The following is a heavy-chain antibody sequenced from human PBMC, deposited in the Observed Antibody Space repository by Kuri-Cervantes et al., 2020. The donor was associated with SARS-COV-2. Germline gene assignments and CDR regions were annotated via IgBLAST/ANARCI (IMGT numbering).Heavy chain of an antibody. CDR1: RGSISSSSYY. V-gene: IGHV4-39*01. D-gene: IGHD1-1*01. J-gene: IGHJ2*01. CDR2: IYYTVNT. Sequence: SETLSLTCTVSRGSISSSSYYWGWSRQPPGKGLEWIVSIYYTVNTNYNPSLNSRVTMSVDTSKNQFSLKLSSVTAAVTAVYDCARIRLPYWYFDLWGRGTLVTVSS. CDR3: ARIRLPYWYFDL.